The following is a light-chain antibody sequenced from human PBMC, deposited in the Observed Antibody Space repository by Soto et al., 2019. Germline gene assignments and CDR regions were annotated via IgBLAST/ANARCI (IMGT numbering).Light chain of an antibody. J-gene: IGLJ1*01. CDR3: SSYTNINTRACV. CDR1: SGDIGSYNR. Sequence: QSVLTQPASVSGSPGQSITISCTGTSGDIGSYNRVSLYQQHPGKAPKLIIYEVTDWPSGVSNRYSGSKSGNTASLTISGLQAADEAEYYCSSYTNINTRACVFGPGTKVTVL. CDR2: EVT. V-gene: IGLV2-14*01.